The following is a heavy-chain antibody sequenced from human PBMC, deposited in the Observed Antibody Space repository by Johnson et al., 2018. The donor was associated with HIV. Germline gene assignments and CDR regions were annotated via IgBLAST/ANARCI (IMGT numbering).Heavy chain of an antibody. V-gene: IGHV3-15*01. J-gene: IGHJ3*02. CDR1: GFTFSDYY. D-gene: IGHD5-18*01. CDR2: IKSKTDGGTT. Sequence: VQLVESGGGLVKPRGSLRLSCAASGFTFSDYYMSWIRQAPGKGLEWVGRIKSKTDGGTTDYAAPVKGRFTISRDNSKNTLYLQMNSLRVDDTAIYYCARAYTYGAFDIWGQVTMVTVSS. CDR3: ARAYTYGAFDI.